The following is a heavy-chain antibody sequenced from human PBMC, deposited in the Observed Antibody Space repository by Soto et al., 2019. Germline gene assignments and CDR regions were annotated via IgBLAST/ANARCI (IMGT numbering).Heavy chain of an antibody. Sequence: EVQLVESGGGLVQPGGSMRLSCSASGFTFSNFVMHWVRQAPGKGLEYVSAVSTNGVSTYYADSVKGRFTISRDNSKNTLYLQMSSLRTEDTAIYYCVKGRGLLYDQEYYYFGMDVWGQGTTVTVSS. CDR1: GFTFSNFV. V-gene: IGHV3-64D*06. CDR2: VSTNGVST. D-gene: IGHD2-2*02. J-gene: IGHJ6*02. CDR3: VKGRGLLYDQEYYYFGMDV.